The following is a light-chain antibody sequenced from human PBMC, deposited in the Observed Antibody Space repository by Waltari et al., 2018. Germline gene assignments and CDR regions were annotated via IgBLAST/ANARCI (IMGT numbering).Light chain of an antibody. J-gene: IGLJ3*02. V-gene: IGLV3-25*03. Sequence: YELTQPSSVSVSPGQTARIPCSADTLTKQYIYWYQQKPVQAPVLLFYTDGDRPSGIPERFSVSSAGTTVTLIIRGVQAEDEADYYCQSADNGGGYPNWVFGGGTKLTVL. CDR2: TDG. CDR1: TLTKQY. CDR3: QSADNGGGYPNWV.